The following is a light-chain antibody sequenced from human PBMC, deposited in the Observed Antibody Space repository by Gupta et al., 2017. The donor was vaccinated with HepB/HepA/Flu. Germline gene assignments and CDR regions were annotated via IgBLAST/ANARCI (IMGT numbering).Light chain of an antibody. J-gene: IGKJ4*01. V-gene: IGKV3-11*01. CDR3: QQRGNWPLT. Sequence: EIVLTQSPATPSLSPGERATLSCRASQSLSSYLAWYQQTPGQAPRLLIYDASNRATGIPARFSGSGSGTDFTLTISSLEPEDFAVYYCQQRGNWPLTFGGGTKVEIK. CDR2: DAS. CDR1: QSLSSY.